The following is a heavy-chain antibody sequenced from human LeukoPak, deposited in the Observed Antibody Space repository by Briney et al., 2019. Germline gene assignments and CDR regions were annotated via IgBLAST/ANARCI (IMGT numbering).Heavy chain of an antibody. Sequence: PGGSLRLSCAASGFTFSSYAMSWVRQAPGKGLEWVSVIYSGGSTYYADSVKGRFTISRDNSKNTLYLQMNSLRAEDTAVYYCARDRYCSGGSCTFFDYWGQGTLVTVSS. CDR1: GFTFSSYA. D-gene: IGHD2-15*01. V-gene: IGHV3-53*01. CDR2: IYSGGST. J-gene: IGHJ4*02. CDR3: ARDRYCSGGSCTFFDY.